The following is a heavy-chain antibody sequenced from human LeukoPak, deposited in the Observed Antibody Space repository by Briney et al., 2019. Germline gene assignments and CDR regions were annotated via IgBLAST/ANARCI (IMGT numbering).Heavy chain of an antibody. Sequence: SETLSLTCTVSGGSISSYYWSWIRQPPGKGLEWIGYIYYSGSTNYNPSLKSRVTISVDTSKNQFSLKLSSVTAADTAVYYCASAKEIVSWFGPWGQGTLVTVSS. V-gene: IGHV4-59*01. CDR1: GGSISSYY. CDR2: IYYSGST. CDR3: ASAKEIVSWFGP. J-gene: IGHJ5*02. D-gene: IGHD1-26*01.